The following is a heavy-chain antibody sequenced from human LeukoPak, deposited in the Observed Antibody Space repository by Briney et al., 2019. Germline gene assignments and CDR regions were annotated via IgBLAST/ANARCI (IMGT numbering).Heavy chain of an antibody. V-gene: IGHV3-23*01. CDR2: ISGSGSST. D-gene: IGHD1-26*01. CDR3: AKPSLIVGANVGFDY. CDR1: GFTFSSYA. J-gene: IGHJ4*02. Sequence: GGSLRLSCAASGFTFSSYAMSWVRQAPGKGLEWVSAISGSGSSTYYADSVKGRFTISRDNSKNTLYLQMNSLRAEDTAVYYCAKPSLIVGANVGFDYWGQGTLVTVSS.